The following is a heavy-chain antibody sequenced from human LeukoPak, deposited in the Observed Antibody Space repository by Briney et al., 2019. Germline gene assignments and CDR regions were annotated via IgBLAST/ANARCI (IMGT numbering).Heavy chain of an antibody. Sequence: ESGPTLVKPTQTLTPTCTFSGFSLSTSGVGVGWIRQPPGRALEWLALIYWDDDKRYSPSLKSRLTITKDTSKNQVVLTMTNMDPVDTATYYCAHSDYGDYLFDYWGQGTLVTVSS. CDR1: GFSLSTSGVG. V-gene: IGHV2-5*02. J-gene: IGHJ4*02. D-gene: IGHD4-17*01. CDR3: AHSDYGDYLFDY. CDR2: IYWDDDK.